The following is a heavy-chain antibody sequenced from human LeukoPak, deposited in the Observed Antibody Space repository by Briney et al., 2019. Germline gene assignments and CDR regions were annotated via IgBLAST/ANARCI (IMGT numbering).Heavy chain of an antibody. CDR1: GGSLSSYY. D-gene: IGHD2-8*02. V-gene: IGHV4-4*07. CDR2: FFSSGST. Sequence: PSETLSLTCTVSGGSLSSYYSSWIRQPAGKGLEWIGRFFSSGSTNYNPSFKSRVIMSVDTYKNQFSLKVSSVTAADTAVYYCARATGGTLYCTYYMDVWGKGTTVTVSS. CDR3: ARATGGTLYCTYYMDV. J-gene: IGHJ6*03.